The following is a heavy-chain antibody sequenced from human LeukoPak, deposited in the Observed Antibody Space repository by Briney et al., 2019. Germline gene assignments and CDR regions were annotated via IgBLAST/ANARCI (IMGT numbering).Heavy chain of an antibody. CDR1: GGSISSSSYY. J-gene: IGHJ4*02. CDR2: IYYSGST. V-gene: IGHV4-39*01. Sequence: PSETLSLTCTVSGGSISSSSYYWGWIRQPPGKGLDWIGSIYYSGSTYYNPSLKSRVTISVDTSKNQFSLKLSSVTAADTAVYYCARQQQWLVLLYFDYRGQGTLVTVSS. D-gene: IGHD6-19*01. CDR3: ARQQQWLVLLYFDY.